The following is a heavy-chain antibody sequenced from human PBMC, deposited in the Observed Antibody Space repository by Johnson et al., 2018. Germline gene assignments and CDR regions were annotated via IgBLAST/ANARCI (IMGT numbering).Heavy chain of an antibody. V-gene: IGHV3-7*01. CDR2: IENDGSEK. CDR3: ARGGLPTGWLFGDA. Sequence: VQLVQSGGGWVQPGGSLRLSCAVSGFTFSRYWMSWVRQAPGKGLEWVANIENDGSEKYYLDSVKGRFTISRDNAKNSLYLEMNSLRAEDTAVYYYARGGLPTGWLFGDAWGQGTTVTVSS. D-gene: IGHD3-9*01. CDR1: GFTFSRYW. J-gene: IGHJ6*01.